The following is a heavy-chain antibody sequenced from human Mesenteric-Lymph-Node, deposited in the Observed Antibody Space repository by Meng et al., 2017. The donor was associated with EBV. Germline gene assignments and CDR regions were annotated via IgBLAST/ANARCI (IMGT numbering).Heavy chain of an antibody. CDR3: AREGTTVTRWFDP. J-gene: IGHJ5*02. V-gene: IGHV4-61*01. Sequence: QVQLKESGPGLAKPLETLSLTGNVSGDSVSSGNIYWSWLRQSPGRGLEWIGNIYFTGSTFYNPALKSRVTISGDTSKNQFSLKLTSVTAADTAVYYCAREGTTVTRWFDPWGPGTLVTVSS. CDR1: GDSVSSGNIY. CDR2: IYFTGST. D-gene: IGHD4-11*01.